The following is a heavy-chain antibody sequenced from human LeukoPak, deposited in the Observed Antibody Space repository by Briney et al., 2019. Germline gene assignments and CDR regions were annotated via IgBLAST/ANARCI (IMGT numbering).Heavy chain of an antibody. Sequence: SQTLSLTCVVSGGSISRGSYYWNWIRQPAGKGLEWMGRIYNSGSTNYNPSLKSRVTISADMSRNQLSLQLTSVTAADTAMYYCARGGIPDYWGQGTLVTVSS. J-gene: IGHJ4*02. CDR2: IYNSGST. V-gene: IGHV4-61*02. D-gene: IGHD2-21*01. CDR3: ARGGIPDY. CDR1: GGSISRGSYY.